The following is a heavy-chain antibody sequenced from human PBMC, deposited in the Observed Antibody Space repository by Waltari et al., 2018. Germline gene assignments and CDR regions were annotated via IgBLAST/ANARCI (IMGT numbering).Heavy chain of an antibody. CDR2: ISYDGSNK. D-gene: IGHD6-13*01. CDR3: AKGGYSSSFGLLGQG. V-gene: IGHV3-30*18. J-gene: IGHJ4*02. Sequence: QVQLVESGGGVVQPGRSLRLSCAASGFTFSSYGMHWVRQAPGKGLEWVAVISYDGSNKYYADSVKGRFTISRDNSKNTLYLQMNSLRAEDTAVYYCAKGGYSSSFGLLGQGWGQGTLVTVSS. CDR1: GFTFSSYG.